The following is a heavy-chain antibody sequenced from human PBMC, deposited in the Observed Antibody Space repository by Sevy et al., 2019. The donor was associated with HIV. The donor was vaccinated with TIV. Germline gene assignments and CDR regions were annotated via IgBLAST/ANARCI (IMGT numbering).Heavy chain of an antibody. Sequence: GGSLRLSCSASGFTFSSYAMHWVRQAPGKGLEYVSAISSNGGSTYYADSVKGRFTNSRDKSKNRLDRKMSCLRAEDTAVYYCVHLGSHCSSTSCAFDYWGQGTLVTVSS. J-gene: IGHJ4*02. CDR3: VHLGSHCSSTSCAFDY. CDR2: ISSNGGST. D-gene: IGHD2-2*01. V-gene: IGHV3-64D*06. CDR1: GFTFSSYA.